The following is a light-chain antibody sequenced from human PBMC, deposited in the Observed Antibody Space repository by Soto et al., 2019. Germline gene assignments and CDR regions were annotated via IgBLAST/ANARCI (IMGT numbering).Light chain of an antibody. CDR3: SSYTRTTAPV. J-gene: IGLJ1*01. V-gene: IGLV2-14*01. Sequence: QSALTQPASVSGSPGQSITISCTGTSIDIGPYDYVSWYQQHPGKAPKLMIYEVTNRPSGVSHRFSGSKSGSTASLTISGLQAEDEADYYCSSYTRTTAPVFGPGT. CDR2: EVT. CDR1: SIDIGPYDY.